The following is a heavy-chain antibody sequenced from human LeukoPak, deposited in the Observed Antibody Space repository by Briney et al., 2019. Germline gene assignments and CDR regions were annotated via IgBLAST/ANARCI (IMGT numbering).Heavy chain of an antibody. J-gene: IGHJ3*02. V-gene: IGHV3-33*01. CDR1: GFTFSNYG. CDR3: VREKGPFNGFDI. Sequence: PGRSLRLSCAASGFTFSNYGMHWVRQSPGKGLEWLVVIWSGGNNKYYADSVKGRFTISRDNSKNTLDLQMYNLRAEDTALYYCVREKGPFNGFDIWGQGAMVTVSS. CDR2: IWSGGNNK.